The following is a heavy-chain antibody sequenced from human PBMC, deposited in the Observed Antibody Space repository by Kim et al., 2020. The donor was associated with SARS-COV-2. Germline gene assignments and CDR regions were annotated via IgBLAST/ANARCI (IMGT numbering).Heavy chain of an antibody. J-gene: IGHJ6*02. D-gene: IGHD2-2*02. Sequence: GGSLRLSCAASGFTFSDYYMSWIRQAPGKVLEWVSYISGSGTTLYYADSVKGRFTISRDNAKNSLYLQMNSLRAEDTAVYYCARRAAVVVPAAIWSGYYYTMDVWGQGTTVTVAS. CDR2: ISGSGTTL. V-gene: IGHV3-11*01. CDR3: ARRAAVVVPAAIWSGYYYTMDV. CDR1: GFTFSDYY.